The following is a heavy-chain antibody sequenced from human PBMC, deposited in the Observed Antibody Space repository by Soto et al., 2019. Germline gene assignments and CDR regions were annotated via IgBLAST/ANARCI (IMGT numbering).Heavy chain of an antibody. D-gene: IGHD3-22*01. V-gene: IGHV4-4*02. Sequence: SETLSLTCAVSGGSIRSSNWWSFVRQPPGKGLEWIGEIYHSGSTNYNPSLKSRVTISVDKSKNQFSLKLSSVTAADTAVYYCARVHKEAYYYDSSGRYYWGQGTLVTVSS. CDR3: ARVHKEAYYYDSSGRYY. CDR2: IYHSGST. J-gene: IGHJ4*02. CDR1: GGSIRSSNW.